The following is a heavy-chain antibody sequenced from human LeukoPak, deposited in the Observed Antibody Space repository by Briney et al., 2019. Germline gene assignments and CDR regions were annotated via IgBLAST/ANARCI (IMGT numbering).Heavy chain of an antibody. CDR3: AKDRQGQWLVPTGD. Sequence: QPGGSLRLSCAASGFTVSTNCMTWVRQAPGKGLEWVSTIYSGGTTYYADSVMGRFTISRHNSRNTLYLQMNSLRAEDTAVYYCAKDRQGQWLVPTGDWGQGTMVTVSS. V-gene: IGHV3-53*01. CDR2: IYSGGTT. D-gene: IGHD6-19*01. CDR1: GFTVSTNC. J-gene: IGHJ3*01.